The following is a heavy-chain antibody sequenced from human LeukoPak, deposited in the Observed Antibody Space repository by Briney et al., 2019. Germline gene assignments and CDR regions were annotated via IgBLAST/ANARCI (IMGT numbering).Heavy chain of an antibody. CDR1: RGSINSYY. Sequence: KPSETLSLTCSVSRGSINSYYWGWIRQPSGKGLEWIADIYYTGSTNYNPSLKSRVTISVDTSKNQFSLRLSSVTAADTAMYYCARAPPSAPFDNWGRGILVTVSA. V-gene: IGHV4-59*01. CDR2: IYYTGST. D-gene: IGHD3-10*01. CDR3: ARAPPSAPFDN. J-gene: IGHJ4*02.